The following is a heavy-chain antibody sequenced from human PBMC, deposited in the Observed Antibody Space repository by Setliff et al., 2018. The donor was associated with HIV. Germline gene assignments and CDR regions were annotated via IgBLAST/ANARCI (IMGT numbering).Heavy chain of an antibody. V-gene: IGHV4-39*01. CDR1: GASISSSSHH. CDR3: ARTQQTYYYDSSGYYFDY. Sequence: SETLSLTCTVSGASISSSSHHWAWIRQPPRKGLEYIGNIYYSGSTYYKPSLKSRVTISVDTSKNQFSLKLSSVTAADTAVYYCARTQQTYYYDSSGYYFDYWGQGTLVTVSS. J-gene: IGHJ4*02. CDR2: IYYSGST. D-gene: IGHD3-22*01.